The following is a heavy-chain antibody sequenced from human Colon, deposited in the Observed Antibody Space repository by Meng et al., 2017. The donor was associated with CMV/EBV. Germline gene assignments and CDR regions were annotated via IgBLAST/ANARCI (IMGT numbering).Heavy chain of an antibody. J-gene: IGHJ5*02. D-gene: IGHD4-11*01. CDR2: VNHSGST. CDR3: ARGRLPTDP. CDR1: GGSFSGYY. V-gene: IGHV4-34*01. Sequence: QVHLQQWGAGRLKPSETLSLAFSVYGGSFSGYYWSWIRQPPGKGLEWIGEVNHSGSTNYNPSLKSRVTISVDTSKNQFSLKLSSVTAADTAVYYCARGRLPTDPWGQGTLVTVSS.